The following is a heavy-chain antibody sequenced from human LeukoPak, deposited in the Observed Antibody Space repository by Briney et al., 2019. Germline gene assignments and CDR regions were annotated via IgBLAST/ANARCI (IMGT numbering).Heavy chain of an antibody. J-gene: IGHJ5*02. Sequence: GASVKVSCKASGYTFTSYGISWVRQAPGQGLEWMGWISAYNGNTNYAQKLQGRVTVTTDTSTSTAYMELRSLRSDDTAVYYCAADSDYGDSPWFDPWGQGTLVTVSS. D-gene: IGHD4-17*01. CDR2: ISAYNGNT. CDR1: GYTFTSYG. CDR3: AADSDYGDSPWFDP. V-gene: IGHV1-18*01.